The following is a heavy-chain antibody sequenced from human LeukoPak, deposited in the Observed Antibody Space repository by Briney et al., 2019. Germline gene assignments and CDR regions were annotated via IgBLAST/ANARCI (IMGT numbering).Heavy chain of an antibody. Sequence: PGRSLRLSCAASGFTFDHYAMHWVRQAPGQGLEWVSGISWSGDVVGYAGSVSGRFTISRDNAKNSLYLQMDSLRPEDTALYYCAKAGGDQLWSLIHSDYWGQGTLVTVSS. V-gene: IGHV3-9*01. J-gene: IGHJ4*02. CDR3: AKAGGDQLWSLIHSDY. D-gene: IGHD3-16*01. CDR2: ISWSGDVV. CDR1: GFTFDHYA.